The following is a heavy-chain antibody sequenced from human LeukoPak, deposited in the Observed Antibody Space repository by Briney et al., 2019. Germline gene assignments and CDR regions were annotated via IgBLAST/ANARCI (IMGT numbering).Heavy chain of an antibody. V-gene: IGHV3-53*01. J-gene: IGHJ5*02. CDR1: GFTLGNYD. Sequence: TGGSLRLSCAASGFTLGNYDIHWVRQAPGKGLEWVSVIYSGGSTYYADSVKGRFTISRDNSKNTLYLQMNSLRAEDTAVYYCARDGPSLSLLSWGQGTLVTVSS. CDR3: ARDGPSLSLLS. CDR2: IYSGGST. D-gene: IGHD3-10*01.